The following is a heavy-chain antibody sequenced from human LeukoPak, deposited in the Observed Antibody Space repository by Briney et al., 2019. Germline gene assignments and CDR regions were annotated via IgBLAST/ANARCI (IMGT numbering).Heavy chain of an antibody. Sequence: GGSLRLSCTASGLTFSDYSMNWVRQAPGKGLEWVSCISSSSSYIYYADSVKGRFTISRDNAKNSLYLQMNSLRAEDTAVYYCARAHNWKYGSFDFWGQGTLVTVSS. CDR3: ARAHNWKYGSFDF. V-gene: IGHV3-21*01. D-gene: IGHD1-7*01. CDR2: ISSSSSYI. J-gene: IGHJ4*02. CDR1: GLTFSDYS.